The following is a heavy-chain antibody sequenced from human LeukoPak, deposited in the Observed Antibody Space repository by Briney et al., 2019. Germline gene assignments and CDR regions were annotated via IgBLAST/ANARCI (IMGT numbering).Heavy chain of an antibody. Sequence: GGSLRLSCAASGFTFSSYGMSLVRQAPRKGLEWVSAISCSGGSTYYADSVKGRLTISRDNSKNTLYLQMNSLIAEDTAVYYCAKYLFGSYWGQGTLVTVSS. J-gene: IGHJ4*02. CDR1: GFTFSSYG. CDR3: AKYLFGSY. V-gene: IGHV3-23*01. D-gene: IGHD3-10*02. CDR2: ISCSGGST.